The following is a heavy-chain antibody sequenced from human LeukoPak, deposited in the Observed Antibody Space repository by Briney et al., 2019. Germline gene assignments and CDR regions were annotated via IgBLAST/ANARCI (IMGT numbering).Heavy chain of an antibody. CDR1: GYTFTSYY. V-gene: IGHV1-46*01. Sequence: ASVKVSCKASGYTFTSYYMHWVRQAPGQGLEWMGIINPSGGSTSYAQKFQGRVTMTRDTSTSTAYMELSSLRSEDTAVYYCARDHCSSTSCYGVRSAFDIWGQGTMVTVSS. CDR3: ARDHCSSTSCYGVRSAFDI. J-gene: IGHJ3*02. CDR2: INPSGGST. D-gene: IGHD2-2*01.